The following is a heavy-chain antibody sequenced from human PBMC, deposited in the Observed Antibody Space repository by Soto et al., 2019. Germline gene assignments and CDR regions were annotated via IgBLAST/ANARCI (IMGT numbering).Heavy chain of an antibody. J-gene: IGHJ6*02. CDR3: ARGWDTAVDYYYGMDV. Sequence: SVKVSCKASGGTFSSYAISWVRQAPGQGLGWMGGIIPIFGTANYAQKFQGRVTITADESTSTAYMELSSLRSEDTAVYYCARGWDTAVDYYYGMDVWGQGTTVTVSS. D-gene: IGHD5-18*01. CDR2: IIPIFGTA. CDR1: GGTFSSYA. V-gene: IGHV1-69*13.